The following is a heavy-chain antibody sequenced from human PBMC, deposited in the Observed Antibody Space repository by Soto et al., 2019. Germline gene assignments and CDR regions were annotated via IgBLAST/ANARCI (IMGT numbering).Heavy chain of an antibody. Sequence: XSVKVSCKASVYTFTGYYINWVRQAPGQGLEWMGWIIPGSGGTKYAQKFQGRVTVTGDTSTSTVYMELSRLTSDDTAVYYCVRGNYASSGFYLAGWFDHWGQGTLVTVSS. V-gene: IGHV1-2*02. J-gene: IGHJ5*01. CDR1: VYTFTGYY. CDR2: IIPGSGGT. D-gene: IGHD3-22*01. CDR3: VRGNYASSGFYLAGWFDH.